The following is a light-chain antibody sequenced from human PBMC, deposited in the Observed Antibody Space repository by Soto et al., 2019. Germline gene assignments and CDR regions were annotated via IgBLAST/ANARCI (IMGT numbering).Light chain of an antibody. CDR3: KKYNTAQYT. J-gene: IGKJ5*01. V-gene: IGKV1-27*01. Sequence: DFHMTQSSSSLSSSVGYTVTLTCLAIQGFTNYLAWYQQKPGKAPKILIYAEYTLQSGVKHRFSGSGSGTHFTLTIRSMQPEDAATYYCKKYNTAQYTLGQWTRLEIK. CDR2: AEY. CDR1: QGFTNY.